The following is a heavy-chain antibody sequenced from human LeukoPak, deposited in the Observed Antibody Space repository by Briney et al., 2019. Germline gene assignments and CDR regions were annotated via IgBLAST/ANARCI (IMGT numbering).Heavy chain of an antibody. CDR2: ISGSGGST. Sequence: GGSLRLSCAVSGFSCSSYTMSWVRQAPGKGLEWVSAISGSGGSTYYADCVKGRFTISRDNSKNTLFLQMNSLRAEDTAVYYCAKDLGYCSSFSCPFDYWGQGTLVTVSS. D-gene: IGHD2-2*01. J-gene: IGHJ4*02. V-gene: IGHV3-23*01. CDR1: GFSCSSYT. CDR3: AKDLGYCSSFSCPFDY.